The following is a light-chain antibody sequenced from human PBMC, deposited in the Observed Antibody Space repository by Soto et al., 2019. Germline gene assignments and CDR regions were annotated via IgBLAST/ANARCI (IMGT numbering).Light chain of an antibody. V-gene: IGKV3D-15*01. CDR2: GAS. CDR1: QSFASSF. J-gene: IGKJ5*01. CDR3: QQYNNWPPIT. Sequence: VLTQSPGTLSFYTGARATLSCRAIQSFASSFLAWYQQKPGQAPRLLIYGASNRATGIPDRFSGSGSGTEFTLTISSLQSEDFAVYYCQQYNNWPPITFGQGTLLEIK.